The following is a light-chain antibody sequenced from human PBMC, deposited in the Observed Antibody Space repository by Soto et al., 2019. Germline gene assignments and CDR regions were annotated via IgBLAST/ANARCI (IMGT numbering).Light chain of an antibody. CDR3: QQYGSSPPT. CDR2: GAS. V-gene: IGKV3-20*01. CDR1: QSVSNNF. J-gene: IGKJ1*01. Sequence: EIVLTQSLGTLSLSPGERATLSCRASQSVSNNFLAWYQQKPGQAPRLLMYGASSRATGIPDRFSGSGSGTDFTLTIRRMEPEDFAVYYCQQYGSSPPTFGQGTKVEIK.